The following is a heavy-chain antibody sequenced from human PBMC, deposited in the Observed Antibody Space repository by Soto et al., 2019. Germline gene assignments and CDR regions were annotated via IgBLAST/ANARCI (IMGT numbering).Heavy chain of an antibody. J-gene: IGHJ6*02. CDR1: GYTFTSYA. CDR2: INAGNGNT. D-gene: IGHD3-3*01. CDR3: ARDLFYYDFWSGYYSPFYYYYGMDV. V-gene: IGHV1-3*01. Sequence: GASVKVSCKASGYTFTSYAMHWVRQAPGQRLEWMGWINAGNGNTKYSQKFQGRVTITRDTSASTAYMELSSLRSEDTAVYYCARDLFYYDFWSGYYSPFYYYYGMDVWGQGTTVTVSS.